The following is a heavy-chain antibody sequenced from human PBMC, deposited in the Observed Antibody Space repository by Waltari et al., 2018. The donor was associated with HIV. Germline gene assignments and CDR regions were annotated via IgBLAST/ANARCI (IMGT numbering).Heavy chain of an antibody. Sequence: EVQLLESGGGLVQPGGCLRLSCAASGFAFSRYPMSWVRHGPGKGLDWVSAIIGVGGSTYYADSVKGRFTISRDNSKNTLYLQMNSLRAEDTAVYYCAKGHLPYDSSGYYDYWGQGTLVTVSS. J-gene: IGHJ4*02. D-gene: IGHD3-22*01. V-gene: IGHV3-23*01. CDR3: AKGHLPYDSSGYYDY. CDR1: GFAFSRYP. CDR2: IIGVGGST.